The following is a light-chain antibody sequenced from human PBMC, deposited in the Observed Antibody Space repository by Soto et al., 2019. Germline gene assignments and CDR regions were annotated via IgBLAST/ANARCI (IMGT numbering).Light chain of an antibody. Sequence: QSALTQPASVSGSPGQSIAISCTGTSSDVGAYTSVSRYQQHPGKAPKLIIYEVSNRPPGVSTRFSGSKSASTASLTISGLQAEDEAHYYCSSYTSDNRDYVFGTGTKVTGL. J-gene: IGLJ1*01. CDR2: EVS. V-gene: IGLV2-14*01. CDR3: SSYTSDNRDYV. CDR1: SSDVGAYTS.